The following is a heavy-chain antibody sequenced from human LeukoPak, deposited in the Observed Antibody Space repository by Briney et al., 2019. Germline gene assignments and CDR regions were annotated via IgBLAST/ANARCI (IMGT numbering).Heavy chain of an antibody. CDR1: GFTFSDHY. D-gene: IGHD6-19*01. J-gene: IGHJ6*02. Sequence: GGSLRLSCAASGFTFSDHYMDWVRQAPGKGLEWVGRSRNRANSFTTEYAASVKGRFTISRDDSKKSLYLQMNSLKTEDTAVYYCARATFAVAATHYYGMDVWGQGTTVTVSS. CDR3: ARATFAVAATHYYGMDV. V-gene: IGHV3-72*01. CDR2: SRNRANSFTT.